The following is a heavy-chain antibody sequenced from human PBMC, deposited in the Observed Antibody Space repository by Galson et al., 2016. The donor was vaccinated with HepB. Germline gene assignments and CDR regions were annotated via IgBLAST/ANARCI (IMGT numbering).Heavy chain of an antibody. Sequence: TLSLTCTVSGGSISSYGYYWTWIRQHPGKGLEWIGYIHYSGSTSYNPSLKSRVTISVDTSKNQFSLKLSSMTAADTAVYSCARGWGSSSSNFFDYWGQGTLVTASS. CDR2: IHYSGST. CDR3: ARGWGSSSSNFFDY. J-gene: IGHJ4*02. V-gene: IGHV4-31*03. D-gene: IGHD6-6*01. CDR1: GGSISSYGYY.